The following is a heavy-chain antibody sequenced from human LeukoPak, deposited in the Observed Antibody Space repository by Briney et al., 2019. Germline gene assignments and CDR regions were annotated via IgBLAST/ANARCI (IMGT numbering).Heavy chain of an antibody. CDR2: ISAYNGNT. CDR3: ARDPSDYTIRIDY. CDR1: GGTFSSYA. V-gene: IGHV1-18*01. D-gene: IGHD2-2*02. J-gene: IGHJ4*02. Sequence: GASVKVSCKASGGTFSSYAISWVRQAPGQGLEWMGWISAYNGNTNYAQMLQGRVTMTTDTSTSTAYMELRSLRSDDTAVYYCARDPSDYTIRIDYWGQGTLVTVSS.